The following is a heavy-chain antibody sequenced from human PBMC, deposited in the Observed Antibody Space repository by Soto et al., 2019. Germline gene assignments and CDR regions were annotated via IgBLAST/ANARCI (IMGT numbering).Heavy chain of an antibody. Sequence: QVQLQESGPGLVKPSETLSLTCTVSGGSFKSGSYSWSWIRQPPGKGLEWIGYVYHTGRTSYNPSLQRRVSISIDHSKNQFSLNLGSVTAADTAGYFFAREFAHFGPRGQGTLVTVSS. D-gene: IGHD3-16*01. CDR1: GGSFKSGSYS. CDR2: VYHTGRT. V-gene: IGHV4-61*01. CDR3: AREFAHFGP. J-gene: IGHJ4*03.